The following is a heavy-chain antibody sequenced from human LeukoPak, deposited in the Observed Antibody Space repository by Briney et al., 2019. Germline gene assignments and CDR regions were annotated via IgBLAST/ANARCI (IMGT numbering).Heavy chain of an antibody. CDR2: ISGSGGST. D-gene: IGHD5-12*01. CDR1: GFTFSSYA. Sequence: PGGSLRLSSAASGFTFSSYAMSWVRQAPGKGLEWVSAISGSGGSTYYADSVKGRFTISRDNSKNTLYLQMNSLRAEDTAVYYCAKGLYSGYEYFDYWGQGTLVTVSS. J-gene: IGHJ4*02. V-gene: IGHV3-23*01. CDR3: AKGLYSGYEYFDY.